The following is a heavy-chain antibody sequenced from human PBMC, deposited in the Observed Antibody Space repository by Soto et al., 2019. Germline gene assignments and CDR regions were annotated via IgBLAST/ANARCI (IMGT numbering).Heavy chain of an antibody. CDR2: MNPGSGDT. D-gene: IGHD5-18*01. CDR1: GYTFTNND. J-gene: IGHJ5*02. Sequence: ASVKVSCKASGYTFTNNDVTWVRQATGQGLEWMGWMNPGSGDTGYAQKFQGRVTMTRNISIATAYMELSSLRSEDTAIYYCARMASFGSLNWFDPWGPGTLVTVYS. V-gene: IGHV1-8*01. CDR3: ARMASFGSLNWFDP.